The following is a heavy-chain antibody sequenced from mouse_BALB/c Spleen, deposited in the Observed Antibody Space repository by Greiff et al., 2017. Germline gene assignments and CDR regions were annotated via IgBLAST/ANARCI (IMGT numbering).Heavy chain of an antibody. J-gene: IGHJ4*01. V-gene: IGHV5-6*01. CDR1: GFTFSSYG. Sequence: DVHLVESGGDLVKPGGSLKLSCAASGFTFSSYGMSWVRQTPDKRLEWVATISSGGSYTYYPDSVKGRFTISRDNAKNTLYLQMSSLKSEDTAMYYCARLGDYDDDDGYYAMDYWGQGTSVTVSS. CDR3: ARLGDYDDDDGYYAMDY. CDR2: ISSGGSYT. D-gene: IGHD2-4*01.